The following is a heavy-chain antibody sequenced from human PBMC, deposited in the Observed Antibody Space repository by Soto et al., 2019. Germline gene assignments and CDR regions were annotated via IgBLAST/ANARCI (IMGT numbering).Heavy chain of an antibody. D-gene: IGHD6-6*01. V-gene: IGHV4-34*01. CDR1: GGSFSGYY. CDR3: ARGLVFNQAFSYYYYYMDV. CDR2: INHSGST. Sequence: SETLSLTCAVYGGSFSGYYWSWIRQPPGKGLEWIGEINHSGSTNYNPSLKSRVTISVDTSKNQFSLKLSSVTAADTAVYYCARGLVFNQAFSYYYYYMDVWGKGTTVTVSS. J-gene: IGHJ6*03.